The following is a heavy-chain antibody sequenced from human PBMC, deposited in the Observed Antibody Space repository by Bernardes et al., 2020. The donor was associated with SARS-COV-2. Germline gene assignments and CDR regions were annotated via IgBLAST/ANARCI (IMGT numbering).Heavy chain of an antibody. CDR3: ANREGVITHYFDY. CDR2: ISGSGDNT. J-gene: IGHJ4*02. V-gene: IGHV3-23*01. D-gene: IGHD3-22*01. CDR1: GFTFSSYA. Sequence: VGSLRLSCAASGFTFSSYAMNWVRQAPGKGLEWVSVISGSGDNTYYADSMNGRFTISRDNSKNTLYLQMNSLRAEDTAVYYCANREGVITHYFDYWGQGTLVTVSS.